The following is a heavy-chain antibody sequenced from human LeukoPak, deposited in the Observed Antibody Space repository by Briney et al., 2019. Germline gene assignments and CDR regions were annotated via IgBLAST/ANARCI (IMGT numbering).Heavy chain of an antibody. CDR2: ISSSSSYI. J-gene: IGHJ3*02. D-gene: IGHD3-22*01. CDR1: GFTFSRYS. V-gene: IGHV3-21*01. Sequence: PGGSLRLSCAASGFTFSRYSMNWVRQAAGKGREWVSSISSSSSYIYYADSVKGRFTISRDNAKKSMYLQMNSLRTEDTAVYYCARDTMKGTSAFDIWGQGTMVTVSS. CDR3: ARDTMKGTSAFDI.